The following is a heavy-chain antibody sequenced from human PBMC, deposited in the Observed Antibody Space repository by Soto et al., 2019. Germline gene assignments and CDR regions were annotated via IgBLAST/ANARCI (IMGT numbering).Heavy chain of an antibody. J-gene: IGHJ6*02. CDR2: INPNSGGT. CDR3: ARGQGGLRDNWKWYFYGLDV. V-gene: IGHV1-2*02. D-gene: IGHD1-1*01. CDR1: GYTFTAYY. Sequence: QVQLVQSGAEVKKPGASVKVSCKASGYTFTAYYMHWLRQAPGQGLEWMGWINPNSGGTNYAQRFQGRVTVTNDTSISTTYMELSSLRSEDTAVYYCARGQGGLRDNWKWYFYGLDVWGRGTTVTVS.